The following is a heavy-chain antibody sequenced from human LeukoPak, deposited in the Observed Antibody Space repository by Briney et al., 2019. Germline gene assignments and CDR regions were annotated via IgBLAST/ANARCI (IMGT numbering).Heavy chain of an antibody. Sequence: SVKVSCKASGGTFSSYAISWVRQAPGQGLEWMGRIIPIFGTANYAQKFQGRVTITTDESTSTAYMELSRLRSEDTAVYYSGGNLGRNNPLDYWAREPWSPSPQ. V-gene: IGHV1-69*05. CDR2: IIPIFGTA. CDR3: GGNLGRNNPLDY. J-gene: IGHJ4*02. CDR1: GGTFSSYA. D-gene: IGHD3-16*01.